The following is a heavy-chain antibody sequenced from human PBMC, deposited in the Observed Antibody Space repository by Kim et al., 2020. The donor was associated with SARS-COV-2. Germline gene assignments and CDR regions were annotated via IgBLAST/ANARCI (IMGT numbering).Heavy chain of an antibody. J-gene: IGHJ5*02. CDR1: GFTFSSYA. CDR2: ISYDGSNK. CDR3: ARSGSGSYLSWFDP. D-gene: IGHD3-10*01. Sequence: GGSLRLSCAASGFTFSSYAMHWVRQAPGKGLEWVAVISYDGSNKYYADSVKGRFTISRDNSKNTLYLQMNSLRAEDTAVYYCARSGSGSYLSWFDPWGQGTLVTVSS. V-gene: IGHV3-30-3*01.